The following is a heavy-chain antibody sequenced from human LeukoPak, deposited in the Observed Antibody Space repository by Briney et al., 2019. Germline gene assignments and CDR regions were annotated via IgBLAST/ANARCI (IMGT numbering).Heavy chain of an antibody. J-gene: IGHJ4*02. D-gene: IGHD2/OR15-2a*01. CDR2: IEPGNSA. Sequence: GGSLRLSCAASGFTVSNAFMHWVRQAPGKGLEWVSVIEPGNSAYYADSVQGRFTISRDKSKNTLYLQMNSLRAEDTGVYYCVKGQGLILHFWGQGTLVTVSS. CDR3: VKGQGLILHF. V-gene: IGHV3-53*01. CDR1: GFTVSNAF.